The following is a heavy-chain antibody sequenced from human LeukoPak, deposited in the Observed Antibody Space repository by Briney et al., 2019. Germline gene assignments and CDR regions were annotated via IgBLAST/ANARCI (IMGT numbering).Heavy chain of an antibody. V-gene: IGHV3-64*04. J-gene: IGHJ4*02. D-gene: IGHD2-8*02. CDR2: INSNGDTT. Sequence: GGSLRLSCSASGFTFSIYAIHWVRQAPGKGLESVSTINSNGDTTYYADSVKGRFTISRDNSKSTLYLQMNSLRAEDAATYYCAKERLVSYTAGFDSWGQGTLVTVSS. CDR1: GFTFSIYA. CDR3: AKERLVSYTAGFDS.